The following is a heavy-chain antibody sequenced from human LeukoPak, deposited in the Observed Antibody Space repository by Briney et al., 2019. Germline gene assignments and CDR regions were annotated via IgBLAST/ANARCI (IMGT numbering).Heavy chain of an antibody. CDR1: GFSFSSYG. CDR2: ISYDGSNK. J-gene: IGHJ4*02. CDR3: AKERYSSSSAYIDY. Sequence: GRSLRLSCAASGFSFSSYGIHWVRQAPGEGLEWVAVISYDGSNKYYADSVKGRFTISRDNSKNTLYLQMNSLRTEDTSVYYCAKERYSSSSAYIDYWGQGTLVTVSS. V-gene: IGHV3-30*18. D-gene: IGHD6-6*01.